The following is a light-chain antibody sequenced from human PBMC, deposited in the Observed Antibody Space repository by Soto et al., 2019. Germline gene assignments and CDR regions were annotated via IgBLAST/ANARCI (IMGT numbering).Light chain of an antibody. J-gene: IGLJ1*01. CDR2: NTR. CDR3: LLYYGGAYV. Sequence: LVTHEPSLTVSPGGTVTLTCASSTGAVTSGYYPNWFQQKPGQAPRALIYNTRNKHSWTPARFSGSLLGGKAALTLSGAQPEDEAEFYCLLYYGGAYVFGTGTKVTVL. V-gene: IGLV7-43*01. CDR1: TGAVTSGYY.